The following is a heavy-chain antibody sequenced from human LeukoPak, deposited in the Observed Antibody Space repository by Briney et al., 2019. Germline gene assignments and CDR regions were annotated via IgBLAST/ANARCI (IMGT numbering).Heavy chain of an antibody. Sequence: PGGSLRLSCAASGFTFSSYSMNWVRQAPGKGLEWVSSISSSSSYIYYADSVKGRFTISRDNAKNSLYLQMDSLRAEDTAVYYCARVRLVDGQAIDYWGQGTLVTVSS. D-gene: IGHD6-19*01. J-gene: IGHJ4*02. CDR1: GFTFSSYS. V-gene: IGHV3-21*01. CDR2: ISSSSSYI. CDR3: ARVRLVDGQAIDY.